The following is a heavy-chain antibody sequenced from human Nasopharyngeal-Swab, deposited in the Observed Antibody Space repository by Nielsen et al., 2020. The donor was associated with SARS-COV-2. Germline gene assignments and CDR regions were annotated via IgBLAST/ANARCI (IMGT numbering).Heavy chain of an antibody. J-gene: IGHJ6*03. CDR3: ARARGAYGDYYYYYYTDV. CDR1: GDSVSSSSAA. D-gene: IGHD4-17*01. V-gene: IGHV6-1*01. Sequence: SETLSLTCAISGDSVSSSSAAWNWIRQCPSRGLEWLGRTYYRSKWYNDYAVSVKSRITINPDTSKNQFSLHLNSVTPEDTAVYYCARARGAYGDYYYYYYTDVWGKGTTVTVS. CDR2: TYYRSKWYN.